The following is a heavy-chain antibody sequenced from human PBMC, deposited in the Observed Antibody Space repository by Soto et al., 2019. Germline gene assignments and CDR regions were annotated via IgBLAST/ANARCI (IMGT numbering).Heavy chain of an antibody. Sequence: PSETLSLTCAVYGWSFSGYYWTWIRQPPGTGLEWIGEINHSGSTNYNPSLKSRVTISLDTSKNQFSLRLTSVTAADTAMYYCARDRPGITSPGIKTYNWLDPWGQGTLVTVSS. CDR1: GWSFSGYY. CDR3: ARDRPGITSPGIKTYNWLDP. D-gene: IGHD1-20*01. V-gene: IGHV4-34*09. J-gene: IGHJ5*02. CDR2: INHSGST.